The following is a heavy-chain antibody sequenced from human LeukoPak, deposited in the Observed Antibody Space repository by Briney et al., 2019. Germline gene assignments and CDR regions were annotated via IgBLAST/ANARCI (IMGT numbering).Heavy chain of an antibody. J-gene: IGHJ6*02. Sequence: PGGSLRLSCAASGFTFISYGMHWVRLAPGKGLVWVAVTSFDGSTKYYGDFVKRRFTISRDNSKNTLYLQMNSLRPEDTAVYYCARGAEYDRDPYYHYGMDVWGQGTTVTVSS. CDR2: TSFDGSTK. CDR1: GFTFISYG. V-gene: IGHV3-30*03. D-gene: IGHD3-3*01. CDR3: ARGAEYDRDPYYHYGMDV.